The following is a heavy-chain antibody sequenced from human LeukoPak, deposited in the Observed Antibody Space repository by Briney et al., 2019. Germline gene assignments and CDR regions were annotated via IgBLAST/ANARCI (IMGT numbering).Heavy chain of an antibody. D-gene: IGHD3-10*01. CDR3: ARDPNYYGSGSPPYFDY. Sequence: ASVKVSCKASGGTFSSYAISWVRQAPGQGVEWMGRIIPILGIANYAQKFQGRVTITADKSTSTAYMELSSLRSEDTAVYYCARDPNYYGSGSPPYFDYWGQGTLVTVSS. V-gene: IGHV1-69*04. CDR1: GGTFSSYA. J-gene: IGHJ4*02. CDR2: IIPILGIA.